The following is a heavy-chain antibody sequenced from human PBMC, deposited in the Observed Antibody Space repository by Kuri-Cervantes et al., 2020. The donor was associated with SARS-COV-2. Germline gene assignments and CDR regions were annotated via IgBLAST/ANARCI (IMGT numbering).Heavy chain of an antibody. V-gene: IGHV4-61*09. D-gene: IGHD4-17*01. J-gene: IGHJ6*03. CDR3: ARAYGFLRYIYYMDV. CDR1: GVSVSGVTYY. Sequence: SETLSLTCAVSGVSVSGVTYYWSWIRQPAGKGLEWIGHLDTSGSTTYNPSLKSRVTISIDTSKNQVSLRLASATAADTAVYYCARAYGFLRYIYYMDVWGRGTTVTVSS. CDR2: LDTSGST.